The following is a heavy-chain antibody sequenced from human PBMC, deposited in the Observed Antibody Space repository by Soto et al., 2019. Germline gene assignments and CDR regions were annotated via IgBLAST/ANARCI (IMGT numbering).Heavy chain of an antibody. Sequence: GGSLRLSCAASGFTFSSYGMHWVRQAPGKGLEWVAVISYDGSNKYYADSVKGRFTISRDNSKNTLYLQMNSLRAEDTAVYYCAKVITGTFYYFDYWGQGTLVTAPQ. J-gene: IGHJ4*02. V-gene: IGHV3-30*18. CDR3: AKVITGTFYYFDY. D-gene: IGHD1-7*01. CDR2: ISYDGSNK. CDR1: GFTFSSYG.